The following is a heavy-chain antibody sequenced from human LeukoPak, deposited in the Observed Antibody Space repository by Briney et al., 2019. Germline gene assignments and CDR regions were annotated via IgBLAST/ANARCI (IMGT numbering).Heavy chain of an antibody. CDR2: LYYSGST. J-gene: IGHJ4*02. D-gene: IGHD3-22*01. Sequence: SETLSLTCTVSGGSISSYYWSWIRQPPGKGLEWIGYLYYSGSTNYNPSLKSRVTISVDTSKNQFSLKLSSVTAADTAVYYCARLNPTYYYDSSGYWFDYWGQGTLVTVSS. CDR1: GGSISSYY. CDR3: ARLNPTYYYDSSGYWFDY. V-gene: IGHV4-59*08.